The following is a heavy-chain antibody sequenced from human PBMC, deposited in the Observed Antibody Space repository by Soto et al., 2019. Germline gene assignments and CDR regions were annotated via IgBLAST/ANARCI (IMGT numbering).Heavy chain of an antibody. V-gene: IGHV4-59*11. CDR1: GGSISSHY. Sequence: PSETLSLTCSVSGGSISSHYWSWIRQPPGKGLEWIGYIYYSGSTNYNPSLKSRVTISVDTSKNQFSLKLNSVTAADTAVYYCARVPSPWGQGTLVTVSS. J-gene: IGHJ5*02. CDR3: ARVPSP. CDR2: IYYSGST.